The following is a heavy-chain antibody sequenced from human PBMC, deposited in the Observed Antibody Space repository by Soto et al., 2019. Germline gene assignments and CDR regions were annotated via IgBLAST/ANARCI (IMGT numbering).Heavy chain of an antibody. CDR3: AHSVVAGLGYYCDY. CDR2: IYWDDDK. V-gene: IGHV2-5*02. D-gene: IGHD6-19*01. Sequence: QITLKESGPTLVKPTQTLTLTCTFSGFSLSSTRVAVGCIRQPPGKALEWLALIYWDDDKRYSPFLKSRLTITKDTSKNQVVLTMTNMDPVDTATYYCAHSVVAGLGYYCDYWGQGTLVTVSA. J-gene: IGHJ4*02. CDR1: GFSLSSTRVA.